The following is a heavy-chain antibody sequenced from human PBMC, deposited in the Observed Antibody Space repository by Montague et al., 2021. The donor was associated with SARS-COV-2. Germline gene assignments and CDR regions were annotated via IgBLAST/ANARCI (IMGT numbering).Heavy chain of an antibody. V-gene: IGHV3-74*01. Sequence: SLRLSCAASGFNFPRYCMHWVRQSPGQGLEWVARICDGVRRVSYADSVRDRLTVSRDNAKNTLSLLMNNLSGEDTAVYYCVRDGGDDKHDWWFDLWGRGTNVSVSS. CDR3: VRDGGDDKHDWWFDL. CDR1: GFNFPRYC. J-gene: IGHJ2*01. D-gene: IGHD2-21*02. CDR2: ICDGVRRV.